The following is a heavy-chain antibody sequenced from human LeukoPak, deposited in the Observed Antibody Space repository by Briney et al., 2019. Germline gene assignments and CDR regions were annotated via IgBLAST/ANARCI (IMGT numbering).Heavy chain of an antibody. D-gene: IGHD4-17*01. CDR2: ISAHNGKT. Sequence: GASVKVSCKASGYTFTSYGIIWVRQALGQGLQWMGWISAHNGKTNYAQNLQGRVTMTTDTSTNTVYLELRSLTSDDTAVYYCARAVTTLLLDYWGQGTLVTVSS. J-gene: IGHJ4*02. CDR3: ARAVTTLLLDY. V-gene: IGHV1-18*01. CDR1: GYTFTSYG.